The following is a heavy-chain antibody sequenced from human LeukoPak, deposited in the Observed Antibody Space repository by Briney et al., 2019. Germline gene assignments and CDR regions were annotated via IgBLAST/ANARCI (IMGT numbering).Heavy chain of an antibody. V-gene: IGHV3-21*01. CDR3: ARPPTSYYVFGSVYYTGAGDYYFDY. J-gene: IGHJ4*02. D-gene: IGHD3-3*01. Sequence: GGSLRLSCAASGFTFSSYSMNWVRQAPGKGLEWVPSISSSSSYIYYADSVKGRFTISRDNAKNSLYLQMNSLRAEDTAVYYCARPPTSYYVFGSVYYTGAGDYYFDYWGQEPLSTVSS. CDR1: GFTFSSYS. CDR2: ISSSSSYI.